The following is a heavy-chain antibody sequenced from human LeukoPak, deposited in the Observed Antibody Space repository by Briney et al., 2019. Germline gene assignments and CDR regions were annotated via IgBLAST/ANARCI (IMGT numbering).Heavy chain of an antibody. V-gene: IGHV1-69*01. D-gene: IGHD4-17*01. Sequence: SVKVSCKTSGGTFNIYAISWVRQAPGQGLEWMGGIIPIFGTANYAQKFQGRVTITADESTSTAYMELSSLRSEDTAVYYCARGADGDYVPYYFDYWGQGTLVTVSS. CDR3: ARGADGDYVPYYFDY. J-gene: IGHJ4*02. CDR1: GGTFNIYA. CDR2: IIPIFGTA.